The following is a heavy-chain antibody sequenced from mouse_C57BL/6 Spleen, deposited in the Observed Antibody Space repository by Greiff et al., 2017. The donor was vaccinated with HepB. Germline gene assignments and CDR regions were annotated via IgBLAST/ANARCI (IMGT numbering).Heavy chain of an antibody. J-gene: IGHJ2*01. CDR2: INPSTGGT. V-gene: IGHV1-42*01. D-gene: IGHD4-1*01. CDR1: GYSFTGYY. CDR3: ARGNLGRVDY. Sequence: EVQLQQSGPELVKPGASVKISCKASGYSFTGYYMNWVKQSPEKSLEWIGEINPSTGGTTYNQKFKAKATLTVDKSSSTAYMQLKSLTSEDSAVHYCARGNLGRVDYWGQGTTLTVSS.